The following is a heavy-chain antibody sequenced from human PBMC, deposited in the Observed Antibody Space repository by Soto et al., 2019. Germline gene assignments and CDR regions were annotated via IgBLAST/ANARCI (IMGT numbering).Heavy chain of an antibody. V-gene: IGHV1-8*01. CDR1: GYTFTSYD. CDR2: MNPNSGNT. D-gene: IGHD4-17*01. J-gene: IGHJ4*02. CDR3: ARSTNDYGDRH. Sequence: QVQLVQSGAEVKKPGASVKVSCKASGYTFTSYDINWVRQATGQGLEWMGWMNPNSGNTGDAQKSQXXVTMTRNTSISTAYMELSSLRSEDTAVYYCARSTNDYGDRHWGQGTLVTVSS.